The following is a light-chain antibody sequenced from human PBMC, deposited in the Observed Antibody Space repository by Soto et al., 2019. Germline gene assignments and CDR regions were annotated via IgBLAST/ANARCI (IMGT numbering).Light chain of an antibody. CDR3: ATWDDSLNVV. CDR1: ASNIGRNT. V-gene: IGLV1-44*01. J-gene: IGLJ2*01. Sequence: QAVLTQPPSASGTPGQRVTISCSGGASNIGRNTVNWYQDLPGTAPTLLISSDNKRPSGVPDRFSGAKSGTSASLAISGLQSEDEADYYCATWDDSLNVVFGGGTKLTVL. CDR2: SDN.